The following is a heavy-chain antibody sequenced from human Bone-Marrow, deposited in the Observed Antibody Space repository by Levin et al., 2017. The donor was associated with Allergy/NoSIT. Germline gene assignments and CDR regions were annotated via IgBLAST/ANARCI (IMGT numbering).Heavy chain of an antibody. CDR2: ISYDGSNK. CDR1: GFTFSSYG. Sequence: PGGSLRLSCAASGFTFSSYGMHWVRQAPGKGLEWVAVISYDGSNKYYADSVKGRFTISRDNSKNTLYLQMNSLRAEDTAVYYCAKAHAVTVTTLASLYYGMDVWGQGTTVTVSS. CDR3: AKAHAVTVTTLASLYYGMDV. J-gene: IGHJ6*02. D-gene: IGHD4-17*01. V-gene: IGHV3-30*18.